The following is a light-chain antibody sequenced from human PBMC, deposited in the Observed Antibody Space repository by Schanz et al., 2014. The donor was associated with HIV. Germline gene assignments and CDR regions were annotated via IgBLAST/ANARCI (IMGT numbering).Light chain of an antibody. CDR2: GAS. J-gene: IGKJ2*01. CDR1: QGISTSY. Sequence: ESVLTQSPGTLSLSPGERATLSCRASQGISTSYLAWYQQKPGQAPRLVIYGASSRASDIPVRFSGSGSGTDFTLTISSVGPEDFAVYYCQHRSSWPYTFGQGSKLEMK. V-gene: IGKV3D-20*02. CDR3: QHRSSWPYT.